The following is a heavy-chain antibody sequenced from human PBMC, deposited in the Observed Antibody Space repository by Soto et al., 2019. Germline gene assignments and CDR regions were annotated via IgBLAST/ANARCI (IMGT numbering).Heavy chain of an antibody. CDR2: ISTSGDST. V-gene: IGHV3-23*01. CDR1: GFTFSSYA. D-gene: IGHD2-2*01. CDR3: AINSRYCSSTSCYAD. Sequence: EVQLLESGAGLVQPGGSLRLSYAASGFTFSSYAMSWVRQAPGKGLEWVSGISTSGDSTYYADSVKGRFTISRDNSKDTLYLQMNSLRAGDTAVYYCAINSRYCSSTSCYADWGQGTLVTVSS. J-gene: IGHJ4*02.